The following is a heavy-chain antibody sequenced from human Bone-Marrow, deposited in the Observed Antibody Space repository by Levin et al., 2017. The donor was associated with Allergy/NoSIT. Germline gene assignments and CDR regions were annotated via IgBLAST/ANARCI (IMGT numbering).Heavy chain of an antibody. D-gene: IGHD2-2*01. J-gene: IGHJ6*02. Sequence: RGESLKISCETSGYTFSDYGVSWVRQAPGQGLEWMGWISPYTGNTYFLEKFQGRVTLTTDTSTGTAYMDLRSLKSDDTAVYYCARLLGYCTRTTCQGIAVGGMDVWGQGTSVTV. CDR3: ARLLGYCTRTTCQGIAVGGMDV. V-gene: IGHV1-18*04. CDR2: ISPYTGNT. CDR1: GYTFSDYG.